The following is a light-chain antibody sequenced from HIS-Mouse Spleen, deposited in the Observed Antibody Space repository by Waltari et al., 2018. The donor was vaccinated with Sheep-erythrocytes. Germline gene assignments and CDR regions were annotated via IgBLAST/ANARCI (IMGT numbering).Light chain of an antibody. CDR1: QSISSW. Sequence: DIQMTQSPSTLSASVGDRVTITCRASQSISSWLAWCQQKPGKAPKLRSYKASSLESGVPSRFSGSGSGTEFTLTISSLQPDDFATYYCQQYNSYSWTFGQGTKVEIK. V-gene: IGKV1-5*03. CDR2: KAS. CDR3: QQYNSYSWT. J-gene: IGKJ1*01.